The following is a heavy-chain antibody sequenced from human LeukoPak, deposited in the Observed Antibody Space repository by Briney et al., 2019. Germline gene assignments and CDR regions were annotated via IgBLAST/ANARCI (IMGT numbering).Heavy chain of an antibody. CDR1: GGSFSGYY. D-gene: IGHD6-19*01. CDR2: INHSEST. V-gene: IGHV4-34*01. J-gene: IGHJ6*03. Sequence: SETLSLTCAVYGGSFSGYYWSWIRQPPGKGLEWIGEINHSESTNYNPPLKSRVTISVDTSKNQFSLKLSSVTAADTAVYYCARHPFIAVAGYYYYYYMDVWGKGTTVTVSS. CDR3: ARHPFIAVAGYYYYYYMDV.